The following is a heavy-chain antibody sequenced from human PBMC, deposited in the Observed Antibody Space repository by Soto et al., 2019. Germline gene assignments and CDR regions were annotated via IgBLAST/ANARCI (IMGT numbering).Heavy chain of an antibody. CDR3: ARDSYPTYSSSLGWFDP. CDR2: ISSSSSYI. J-gene: IGHJ5*02. CDR1: GFTFSSYS. Sequence: PGGSLRLSCAASGFTFSSYSMNWARQAPGKGLEWVSSISSSSSYIYYADSVKGRFTISRDNAKNSLYLQMNSLRAEDTAVYYCARDSYPTYSSSLGWFDPWGQGTLVTVSS. V-gene: IGHV3-21*01. D-gene: IGHD6-13*01.